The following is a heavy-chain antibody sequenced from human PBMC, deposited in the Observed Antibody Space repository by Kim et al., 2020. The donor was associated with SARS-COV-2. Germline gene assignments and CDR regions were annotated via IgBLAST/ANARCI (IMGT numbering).Heavy chain of an antibody. CDR3: ARDQSVVWFGELISYYGMDV. CDR2: IIPIFGTA. CDR1: GGTFSSYA. Sequence: SVKVSCKASGGTFSSYAISWVRQAPGQGLEWMGGIIPIFGTANYAQKFQGRVTITADKSTSTAYMELSSLRSEDTAVYYCARDQSVVWFGELISYYGMDVWGQGTTVTVSS. V-gene: IGHV1-69*06. D-gene: IGHD3-10*01. J-gene: IGHJ6*02.